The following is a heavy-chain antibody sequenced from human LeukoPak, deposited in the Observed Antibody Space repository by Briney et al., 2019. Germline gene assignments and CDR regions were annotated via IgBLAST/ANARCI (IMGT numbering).Heavy chain of an antibody. V-gene: IGHV3-7*01. Sequence: GGSLRLSCVVSGFDFSGFSMSWVRQAPGKGLEWVAIMDEYGSDIFYVESVKGRFIISRDNSKNTLYLQMNSLRAEDTAVYYCAKAAIVGATTFVFDYWGQGTLVTVSS. CDR2: MDEYGSDI. CDR1: GFDFSGFS. CDR3: AKAAIVGATTFVFDY. D-gene: IGHD1-26*01. J-gene: IGHJ4*02.